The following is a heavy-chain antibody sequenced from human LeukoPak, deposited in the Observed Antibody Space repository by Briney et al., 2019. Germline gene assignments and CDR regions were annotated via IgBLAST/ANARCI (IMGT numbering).Heavy chain of an antibody. CDR3: ARSVAIVATREWYYFDY. J-gene: IGHJ4*02. CDR1: GYRFNTYG. D-gene: IGHD5-12*01. CDR2: ISPYNGNT. Sequence: ASVKVSCKASGYRFNTYGISWVRQAPGQGLEWMGWISPYNGNTNYAQKVQGRVTMTTDTSTSTAYMELRSLRSDDTAVYYCARSVAIVATREWYYFDYWGQGTLVTVSS. V-gene: IGHV1-18*01.